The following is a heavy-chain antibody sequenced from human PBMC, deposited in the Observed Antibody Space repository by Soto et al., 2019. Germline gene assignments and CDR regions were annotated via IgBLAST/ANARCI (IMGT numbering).Heavy chain of an antibody. Sequence: QVQLVESGGGVVQPGRSLRLSCAASGFTFSSYGMHWVRQAPGKGLEWVAVISYDGSNKYYADSVKGRFTISRDNSKNPLYLQMNSLRAEDTAVYYCAKDRIAAAGTRMYYFDYWGQGTLVTVSS. V-gene: IGHV3-30*18. CDR1: GFTFSSYG. D-gene: IGHD6-13*01. CDR3: AKDRIAAAGTRMYYFDY. CDR2: ISYDGSNK. J-gene: IGHJ4*02.